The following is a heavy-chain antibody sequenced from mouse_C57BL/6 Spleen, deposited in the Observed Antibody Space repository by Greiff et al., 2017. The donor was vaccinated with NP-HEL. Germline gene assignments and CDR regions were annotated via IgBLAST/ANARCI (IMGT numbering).Heavy chain of an antibody. D-gene: IGHD3-2*02. V-gene: IGHV5-6*01. CDR3: ARVKDSSGYLAWFAY. CDR2: ISSGGSYT. J-gene: IGHJ3*01. CDR1: GFTFSSYG. Sequence: EVQRVESGGDLVKPGGSLKLSCAASGFTFSSYGMSWVRQTPDKRLEWVATISSGGSYTYYPDSVKGRFTISRDNAKNTLYLQMSSLKSEDTAMYYCARVKDSSGYLAWFAYWGQGTLVTVSA.